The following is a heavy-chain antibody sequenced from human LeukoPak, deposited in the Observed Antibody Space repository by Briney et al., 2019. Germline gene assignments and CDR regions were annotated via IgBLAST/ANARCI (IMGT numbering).Heavy chain of an antibody. CDR3: AKDVDDESYISDS. V-gene: IGHV3-30*02. D-gene: IGHD2/OR15-2a*01. CDR1: GFSLGAHA. Sequence: GGSLRLSCAPSGFSLGAHAMHWFRLPPGKGLGWGAFIRDDGGKKYYADSVKGRLTISRDNSKNTLHLQMNTLRSEDTALYSCAKDVDDESYISDSWGHGTLVTVSA. CDR2: IRDDGGKK. J-gene: IGHJ5*01.